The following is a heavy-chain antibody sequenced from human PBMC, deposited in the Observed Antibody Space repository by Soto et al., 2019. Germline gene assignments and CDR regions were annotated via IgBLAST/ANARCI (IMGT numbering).Heavy chain of an antibody. J-gene: IGHJ4*02. D-gene: IGHD3-10*01. Sequence: QVQLQESGPGLVKPSQTLSLTCTVSGGSISSGGYYWSWIRQHPGKGLEWIGYIYYSGSTYYNPSLKSRVTISVDTSKNQFSLKLSSVTAADTAVYYCARESGSVSYYYNFDFWGQGNLVTVSS. CDR1: GGSISSGGYY. V-gene: IGHV4-31*03. CDR3: ARESGSVSYYYNFDF. CDR2: IYYSGST.